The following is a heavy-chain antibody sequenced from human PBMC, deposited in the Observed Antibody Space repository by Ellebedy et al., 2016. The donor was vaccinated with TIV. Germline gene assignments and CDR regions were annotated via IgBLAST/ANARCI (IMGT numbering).Heavy chain of an antibody. J-gene: IGHJ4*02. D-gene: IGHD3-10*01. CDR1: GFTFRNYG. V-gene: IGHV3-30*18. Sequence: GGSLRLXXMASGFTFRNYGMHWVRQAPGKGLEWVAIISHNDYKIEYADSVKGRFTISRDNSKNMLFLQMNSLRADDTATYYCAKEGEEELDNSFDYWGQGTLVTVSS. CDR2: ISHNDYKI. CDR3: AKEGEEELDNSFDY.